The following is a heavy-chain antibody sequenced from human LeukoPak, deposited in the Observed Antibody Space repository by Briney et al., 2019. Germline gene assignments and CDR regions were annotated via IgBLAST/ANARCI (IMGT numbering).Heavy chain of an antibody. CDR1: GFSLSTSGMC. V-gene: IGHV2-70*11. CDR3: ARNGGSGSYEEFDY. D-gene: IGHD3-10*01. J-gene: IGHJ4*02. Sequence: RVSGPALVKPTQTLTLTCTFSGFSLSTSGMCVSWIRQPPGKALEWLARIDWDDDKYYSTSLKTRLTISKDTSKNQVVLTMTNMDPVDTATYYCARNGGSGSYEEFDYWGQGTLVTVSS. CDR2: IDWDDDK.